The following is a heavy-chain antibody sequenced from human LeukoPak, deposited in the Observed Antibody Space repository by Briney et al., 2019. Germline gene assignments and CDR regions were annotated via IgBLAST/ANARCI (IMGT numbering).Heavy chain of an antibody. V-gene: IGHV1-2*02. J-gene: IGHJ5*02. D-gene: IGHD6-13*01. CDR1: GYTFTGYY. CDR2: INPNSGGT. Sequence: ASVKVSCKASGYTFTGYYMYWVRQAPGQGLEWMGWINPNSGGTNYAQKFQGRVTMTRDTSISTAYMELSRLRSDDTAVYYCARGIAAKMGWFDPWGQGTLVTVSS. CDR3: ARGIAAKMGWFDP.